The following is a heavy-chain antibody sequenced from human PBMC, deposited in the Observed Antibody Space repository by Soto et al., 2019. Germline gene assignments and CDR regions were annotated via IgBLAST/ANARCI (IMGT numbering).Heavy chain of an antibody. CDR3: ARVLRSLDYYYYGMDV. CDR2: IIPIFGTA. D-gene: IGHD5-12*01. J-gene: IGHJ6*02. CDR1: GGTFSSYA. V-gene: IGHV1-69*12. Sequence: QVQLVQSGAEVKKPGSSVKVSCKASGGTFSSYAISWVRQAPGQGLEWMGGIIPIFGTANYAQKFQGRVTITADESTSTAYMERSSLRSEDTAVYYCARVLRSLDYYYYGMDVWGQGTTVTVSS.